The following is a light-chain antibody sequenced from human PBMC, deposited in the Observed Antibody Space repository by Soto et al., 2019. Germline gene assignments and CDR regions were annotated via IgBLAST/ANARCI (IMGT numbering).Light chain of an antibody. CDR2: DSS. CDR1: QSVSSS. J-gene: IGKJ1*01. Sequence: EIVMTQSPATLSVSPGERATLSCRASQSVSSSLAWYQQKPGQAPRLLIYDSSTGATGVPARFSGSGSGTEFTLTISRLQSEDSAVYYCHQYRDWPRTFGQGTKVEIE. V-gene: IGKV3-15*01. CDR3: HQYRDWPRT.